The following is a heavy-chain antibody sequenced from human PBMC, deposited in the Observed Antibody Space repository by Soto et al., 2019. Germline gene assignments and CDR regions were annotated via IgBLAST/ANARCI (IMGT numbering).Heavy chain of an antibody. CDR1: GYTFITYG. CDR3: ARGPTDYYDNSANYFLDY. J-gene: IGHJ4*02. Sequence: QVPLEQSGAEVKKPGASVKVSCKASGYTFITYGVSWVRQAPGQGLDWLGWISTYNGNTRYAERLQGRVTMTTDTTTNTAYMELRNLRSDDTAVYYCARGPTDYYDNSANYFLDYWGQGTLVTVSS. V-gene: IGHV1-18*01. D-gene: IGHD3-22*01. CDR2: ISTYNGNT.